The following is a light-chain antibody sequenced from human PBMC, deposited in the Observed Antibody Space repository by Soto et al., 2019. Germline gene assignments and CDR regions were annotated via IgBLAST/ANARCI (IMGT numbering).Light chain of an antibody. CDR3: CSYVTTPEI. V-gene: IGLV2-11*01. J-gene: IGLJ1*01. CDR2: GVN. CDR1: NSDVDDYRY. Sequence: QSVLTQPRSVSLSPGQSLTISCTGTNSDVDDYRYVSWYQQFPGKAPKLVIYGVNQRPSGVPNRFSASNSDNTASLTISGLQAEDEADYYCCSYVTTPEIFGTGTKVTVL.